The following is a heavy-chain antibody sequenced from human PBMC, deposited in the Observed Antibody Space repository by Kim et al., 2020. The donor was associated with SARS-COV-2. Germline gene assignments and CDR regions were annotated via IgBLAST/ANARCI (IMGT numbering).Heavy chain of an antibody. D-gene: IGHD3-16*01. Sequence: YAESVKGRFTISRDNSKNTLYLQMNSLRAEDTAVYYCAREGAALFGGFDYWGQGTLVTVSS. J-gene: IGHJ4*02. V-gene: IGHV3-33*01. CDR3: AREGAALFGGFDY.